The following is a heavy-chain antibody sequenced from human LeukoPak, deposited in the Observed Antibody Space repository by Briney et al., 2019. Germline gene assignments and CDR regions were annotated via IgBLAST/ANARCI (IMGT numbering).Heavy chain of an antibody. CDR2: ISGSGGST. Sequence: GGPLRLSCAASGFTFSSYAMSWVRQAPGKGLEWVSAISGSGGSTYYADSVKGRFTISRDNSKNTLYLQMNSLRAEDTAVYYCAKDRRNYQLLPLFDYWGQGTLVTVSS. CDR1: GFTFSSYA. J-gene: IGHJ4*02. V-gene: IGHV3-23*01. CDR3: AKDRRNYQLLPLFDY. D-gene: IGHD2-2*01.